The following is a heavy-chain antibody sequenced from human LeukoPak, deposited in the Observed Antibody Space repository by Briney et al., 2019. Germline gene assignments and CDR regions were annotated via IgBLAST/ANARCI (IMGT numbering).Heavy chain of an antibody. CDR1: GYRFNNYW. CDR2: IYPDDSNT. D-gene: IGHD5-24*01. Sequence: GESLKISCKGSGYRFNNYWIGWVRQMSGKGLEWMGIIYPDDSNTKYTPSFEGQVTISVDKSINTAYLQWSSLKASDTAIYYCARRYGAGYSSSYYYYYMDVWGQGTTATVSS. J-gene: IGHJ6*03. V-gene: IGHV5-51*01. CDR3: ARRYGAGYSSSYYYYYMDV.